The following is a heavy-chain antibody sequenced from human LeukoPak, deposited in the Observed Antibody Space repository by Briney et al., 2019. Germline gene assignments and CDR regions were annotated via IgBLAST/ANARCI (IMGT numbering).Heavy chain of an antibody. CDR3: ASEGGAVAPNYFNS. V-gene: IGHV3-7*01. Sequence: GGSLRLSCAASGFIFSSSWMSWVRQAPGKGLEWVANIKKDGSEKYYVDSVRGRFTISRDNAKKSLYLQMNSLRAEDTAVYYCASEGGAVAPNYFNSWGQGTLVTVSS. CDR1: GFIFSSSW. J-gene: IGHJ4*02. CDR2: IKKDGSEK. D-gene: IGHD3-16*01.